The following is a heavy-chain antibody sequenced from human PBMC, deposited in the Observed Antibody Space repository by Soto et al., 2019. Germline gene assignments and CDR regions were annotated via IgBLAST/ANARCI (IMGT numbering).Heavy chain of an antibody. D-gene: IGHD6-13*01. V-gene: IGHV3-30-3*01. J-gene: IGHJ6*02. Sequence: QVQLVESGGGVVQPGRSLRLSCAASGFTFSSYAMHWVRQAPGKGLEWVAVISYDGSNKYYADSVKGRFTISRDNSKNTLYLQMNSLRAEDTAVYYCARVAAAGFTPPPPDYYYYYGMDVWGQGTTVTVSS. CDR2: ISYDGSNK. CDR3: ARVAAAGFTPPPPDYYYYYGMDV. CDR1: GFTFSSYA.